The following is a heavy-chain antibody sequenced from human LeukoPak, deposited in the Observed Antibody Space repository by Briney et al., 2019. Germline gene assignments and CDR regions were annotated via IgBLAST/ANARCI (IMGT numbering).Heavy chain of an antibody. CDR3: ARGKRITMIVVASYYYYGMDV. D-gene: IGHD3-22*01. CDR1: GFTFSSYA. V-gene: IGHV3-30*04. Sequence: GGSLRLSCAASGFTFSSYAMSWVRQAPGKGLEWVAVISYDGSNKYYADSVKGRFTISRDNSKNTLYLQMNSLRAEDTAVYYCARGKRITMIVVASYYYYGMDVWGQGTTVTVSS. CDR2: ISYDGSNK. J-gene: IGHJ6*02.